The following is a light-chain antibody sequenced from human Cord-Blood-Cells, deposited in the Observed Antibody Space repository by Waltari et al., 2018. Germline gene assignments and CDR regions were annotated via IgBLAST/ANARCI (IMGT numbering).Light chain of an antibody. CDR2: EGS. CDR1: SSDVGSYNL. V-gene: IGLV2-23*01. CDR3: CSYAGSSTWV. J-gene: IGLJ3*02. Sequence: QSALTQPASVSRSPGQSITISCTGTSSDVGSYNLVSWYQQHPRKPPKRMSYEGSERPSGVENRFSSSKSGTTAYLTSSGLHAEAETDYYCCSYAGSSTWVFGGGTKLTVL.